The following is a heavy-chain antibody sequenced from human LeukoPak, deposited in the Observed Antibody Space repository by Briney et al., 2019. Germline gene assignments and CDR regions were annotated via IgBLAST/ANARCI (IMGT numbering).Heavy chain of an antibody. D-gene: IGHD2-21*02. CDR2: IIPIFGTA. CDR3: ARDAYCGGDCHRNYYYYYHMDV. Sequence: ASVKVSCKASGGTFSSYAISWVRQAPGQGLEWMGGIIPIFGTANYAQKLQGRVTMTTDTSTSTAYMELRSLRSDDTPVYYCARDAYCGGDCHRNYYYYYHMDVWGKGTTVTVSS. J-gene: IGHJ6*03. CDR1: GGTFSSYA. V-gene: IGHV1-69*05.